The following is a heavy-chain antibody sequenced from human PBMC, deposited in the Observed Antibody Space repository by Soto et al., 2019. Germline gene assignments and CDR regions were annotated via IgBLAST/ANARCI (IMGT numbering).Heavy chain of an antibody. V-gene: IGHV4-59*01. CDR2: IYYSGST. J-gene: IGHJ5*02. CDR1: GGSISSYY. Sequence: SETLSLTCTVSGGSISSYYWSWIRQPPGKGLEWIGYIYYSGSTNYNPSLKSRVTISVDTSKNQFSLKLSSVTAADTAVYYCVRGNYEYREDWFDPRGQGTLVTGSS. D-gene: IGHD1-7*01. CDR3: VRGNYEYREDWFDP.